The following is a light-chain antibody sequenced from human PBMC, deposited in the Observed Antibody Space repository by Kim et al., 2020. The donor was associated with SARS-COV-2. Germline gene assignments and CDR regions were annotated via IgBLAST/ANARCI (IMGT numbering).Light chain of an antibody. CDR1: QTITSY. V-gene: IGKV1-39*01. CDR3: QQSFSTPYT. CDR2: AAS. J-gene: IGKJ2*01. Sequence: SASVGARVTITGRASQTITSYLNWYQQKPGKAPNLLIYAASSLQSGVPSRFSGTGSGTDFTLTISSLQPEDFATYYCQQSFSTPYTFGQGTKLEI.